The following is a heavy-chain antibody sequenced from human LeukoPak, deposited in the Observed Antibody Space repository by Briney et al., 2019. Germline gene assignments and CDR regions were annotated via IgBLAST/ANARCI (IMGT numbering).Heavy chain of an antibody. CDR3: ASGSSSWYWRFDY. CDR1: GFTFSSDG. V-gene: IGHV3-33*01. J-gene: IGHJ4*02. D-gene: IGHD6-13*01. Sequence: GGPLRLSCAASGFTFSSDGMHWVRQAPGKGLEWVAIIWYDGSNKYYADSVKGRFTISRDNSKNTLYLQMNSLRAEDTAVYYCASGSSSWYWRFDYWGQGTLVTVSS. CDR2: IWYDGSNK.